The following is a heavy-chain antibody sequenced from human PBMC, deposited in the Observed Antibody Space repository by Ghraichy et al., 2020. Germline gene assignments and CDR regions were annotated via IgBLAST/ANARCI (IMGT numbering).Heavy chain of an antibody. J-gene: IGHJ4*02. CDR3: ARDLGYCSGGTCYSVFDY. V-gene: IGHV3-7*01. CDR1: GFTFSNYW. Sequence: EGSLRLSCSASGFTFSNYWMTWVRQAPGKGLEWVANIEHDGSERNYVDSVKGRFTISRDNAKNSLYLQLNSLRAEDTAVYFCARDLGYCSGGTCYSVFDYWGQGTLVTVSS. D-gene: IGHD2-15*01. CDR2: IEHDGSER.